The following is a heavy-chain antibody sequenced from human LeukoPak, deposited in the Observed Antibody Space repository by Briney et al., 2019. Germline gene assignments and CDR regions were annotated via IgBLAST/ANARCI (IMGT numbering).Heavy chain of an antibody. J-gene: IGHJ4*02. CDR1: GFPFRSYA. Sequence: PGGSLRLSCVASGFPFRSYAMTWVRHTPGKGLESVSVITDDEDTYYADSVKGRFTISRDNSQNTVFLQMNSLRVEDTAVYYCAKVDYWSPENYFDSWGQGTLVTVSS. CDR2: ITDDEDT. V-gene: IGHV3-23*01. D-gene: IGHD1-1*01. CDR3: AKVDYWSPENYFDS.